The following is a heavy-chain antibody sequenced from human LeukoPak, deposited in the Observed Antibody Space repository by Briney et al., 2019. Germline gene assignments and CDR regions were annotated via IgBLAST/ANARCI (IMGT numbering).Heavy chain of an antibody. CDR1: GGSISGSSYY. J-gene: IGHJ3*02. CDR3: ARTLGIDAFDI. Sequence: PSETLSLTCTVSGGSISGSSYYWSWIRQPPGKGLEWIGYIYYSGSTYYNPSLKSRVTISVDTSKNQFSLKLSSVTAADTAVYYCARTLGIDAFDIWGQGTMVTVSS. D-gene: IGHD7-27*01. V-gene: IGHV4-30-4*01. CDR2: IYYSGST.